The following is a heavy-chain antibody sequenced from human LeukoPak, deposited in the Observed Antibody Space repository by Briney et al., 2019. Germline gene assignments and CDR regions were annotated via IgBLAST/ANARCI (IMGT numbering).Heavy chain of an antibody. Sequence: GGSLRLSCAASGFTLNTYSMNWVRQAPGKGLEWVSVIYSGGSTYYADSVKGRFTISRDNSKNTLCLQMNSLRAEDTAVYYCAREYSSGWGPYYYYGMDVWGQGTTVTVSS. J-gene: IGHJ6*02. V-gene: IGHV3-53*01. D-gene: IGHD6-19*01. CDR2: IYSGGST. CDR1: GFTLNTYS. CDR3: AREYSSGWGPYYYYGMDV.